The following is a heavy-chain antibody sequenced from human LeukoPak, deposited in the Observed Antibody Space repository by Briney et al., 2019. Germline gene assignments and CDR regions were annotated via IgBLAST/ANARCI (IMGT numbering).Heavy chain of an antibody. CDR3: AKYGVDCSSTSCYPLYYMDV. Sequence: GGSLRLSCAAPGFTFDSYAMTWVRQAPGKGLEWVSSISGGGGITNYADSVEGRFTISMDNSKYTLFLQMNSLRAEDTAVYYCAKYGVDCSSTSCYPLYYMDVWGKGTTVTVSS. V-gene: IGHV3-23*01. D-gene: IGHD2-2*01. CDR1: GFTFDSYA. CDR2: ISGGGGIT. J-gene: IGHJ6*03.